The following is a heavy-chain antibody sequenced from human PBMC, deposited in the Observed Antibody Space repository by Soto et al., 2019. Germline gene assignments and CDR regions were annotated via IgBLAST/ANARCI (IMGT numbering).Heavy chain of an antibody. V-gene: IGHV3-66*01. CDR1: GFTVSGNY. Sequence: EVQLVESGGGLVQPGGSLRLSCAASGFTVSGNYMSWVRQAPGKGLEWVSIIYSDDTTSYADSVKGRFNISRDKSKNTVYLQMNSLRAEDTAVYYCPRGRLNGSFDYWGQGTLVTVSS. J-gene: IGHJ4*02. CDR2: IYSDDTT. CDR3: PRGRLNGSFDY. D-gene: IGHD6-25*01.